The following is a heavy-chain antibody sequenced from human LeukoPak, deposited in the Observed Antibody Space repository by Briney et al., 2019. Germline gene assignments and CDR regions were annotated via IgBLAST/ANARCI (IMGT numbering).Heavy chain of an antibody. Sequence: SQTLSLTCAISGDSVSSNTAAWNWIRQSPSRGLEWLGRTYYRSKWYNDYAISVRSRITINSDTSKNQLSLQLNSVTPEDTAVYYCARIAVADSLVRGQGTLVIVSS. CDR3: ARIAVADSLV. J-gene: IGHJ4*02. V-gene: IGHV6-1*01. D-gene: IGHD6-19*01. CDR2: TYYRSKWYN. CDR1: GDSVSSNTAA.